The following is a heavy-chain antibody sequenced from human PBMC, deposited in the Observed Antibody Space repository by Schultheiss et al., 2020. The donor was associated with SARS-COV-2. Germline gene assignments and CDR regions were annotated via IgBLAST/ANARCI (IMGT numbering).Heavy chain of an antibody. CDR3: AKPDTALVKGFDY. CDR1: GFTFSSYA. V-gene: IGHV3-23*01. D-gene: IGHD5-18*01. Sequence: GESLKISCAASGFTFSSYAMTWVRQAPGKGLEWVSGISGSGGSTYYADSVKGRFTISRDNSKNTLYLQMNSLRAEDTAVYYCAKPDTALVKGFDYWGQGTLVTVSS. CDR2: ISGSGGST. J-gene: IGHJ4*02.